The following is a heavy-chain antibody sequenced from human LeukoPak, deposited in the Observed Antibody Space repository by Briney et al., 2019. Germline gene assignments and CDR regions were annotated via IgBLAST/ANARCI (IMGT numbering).Heavy chain of an antibody. Sequence: GGSLRLSCAASGFTFSSYAMSWVRQAPGKGLEWVSAISGSGGNTYYADSVKGRFTISRDNSKNALYLQMNSLRAEDTAVYYCAKDEVHCTNGVCINYYMDVWGKGTTVTVSS. CDR1: GFTFSSYA. D-gene: IGHD2-8*01. CDR2: ISGSGGNT. CDR3: AKDEVHCTNGVCINYYMDV. J-gene: IGHJ6*03. V-gene: IGHV3-23*01.